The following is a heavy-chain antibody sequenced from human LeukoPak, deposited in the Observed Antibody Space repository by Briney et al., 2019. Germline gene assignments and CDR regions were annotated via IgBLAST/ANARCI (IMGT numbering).Heavy chain of an antibody. CDR2: IYYSGST. V-gene: IGHV4-31*03. J-gene: IGHJ5*02. CDR1: GGSISSGGYC. CDR3: ARNPQQVNWFDP. Sequence: SETLSLTCTVSGGSISSGGYCWSWIRQHPGKGLEWIGYIYYSGSTYYNPSLKSRVTISVDTSKNQFSLKLSSVTAADTAVYYCARNPQQVNWFDPWGQGTLVTVSS. D-gene: IGHD1-14*01.